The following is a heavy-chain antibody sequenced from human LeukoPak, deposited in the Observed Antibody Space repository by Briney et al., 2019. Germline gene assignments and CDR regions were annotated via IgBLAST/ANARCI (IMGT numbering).Heavy chain of an antibody. Sequence: ASETLSLTCTVSGGSISSYYWSWIRQPPGKGLEWIGYIYYSGSTNYNPSLKSRVTISVDTSKNQFSLKLSSVTAADTAVYYCARDRDTAMAIGWFDPWGQGTLVTVSS. V-gene: IGHV4-59*01. CDR3: ARDRDTAMAIGWFDP. D-gene: IGHD5-18*01. CDR2: IYYSGST. CDR1: GGSISSYY. J-gene: IGHJ5*02.